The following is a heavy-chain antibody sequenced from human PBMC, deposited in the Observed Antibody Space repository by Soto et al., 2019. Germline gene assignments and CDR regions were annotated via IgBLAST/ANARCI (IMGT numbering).Heavy chain of an antibody. D-gene: IGHD3-3*01. CDR3: ARDYDFWSGYIPGHYYYYYGMDV. CDR2: ISYDGSNK. Sequence: PGGSLRLSCAASGFTFSSYAMHWVRQAPGKGLEWVAVISYDGSNKYYADSVKGRFTISRDNSKNTLYLQMNSLRAEDTAVYYCARDYDFWSGYIPGHYYYYYGMDVWGQGTTVTVSS. CDR1: GFTFSSYA. V-gene: IGHV3-30-3*01. J-gene: IGHJ6*02.